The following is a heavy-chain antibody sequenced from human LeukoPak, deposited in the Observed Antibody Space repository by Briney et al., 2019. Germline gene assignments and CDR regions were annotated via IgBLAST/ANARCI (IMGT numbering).Heavy chain of an antibody. Sequence: GGSVKVSCKASGYTFTSYGISWVRQAPGQGLEWMGWISAYNGNTNYAQKLQGRITMATDTSTSTAYMALRSLRSDDTAIYYCARNYTGEGFDYWGQGTLVTVSS. D-gene: IGHD2-2*02. J-gene: IGHJ4*02. V-gene: IGHV1-18*01. CDR2: ISAYNGNT. CDR1: GYTFTSYG. CDR3: ARNYTGEGFDY.